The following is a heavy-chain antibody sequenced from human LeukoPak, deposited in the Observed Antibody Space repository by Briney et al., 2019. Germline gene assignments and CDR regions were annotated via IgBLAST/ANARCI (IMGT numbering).Heavy chain of an antibody. D-gene: IGHD1-26*01. CDR3: ARLVRSGSYPYYYYGTDV. CDR1: GFTVSSNY. CDR2: IYSGGST. J-gene: IGHJ6*02. V-gene: IGHV3-53*01. Sequence: GGSLRLSCAASGFTVSSNYMSWVRQAPGKGLEWVSVIYSGGSTYYADSVKGRFTISRDNSKNTLYLQMNSLRAEDTAVYYCARLVRSGSYPYYYYGTDVWGQGTTVTVSS.